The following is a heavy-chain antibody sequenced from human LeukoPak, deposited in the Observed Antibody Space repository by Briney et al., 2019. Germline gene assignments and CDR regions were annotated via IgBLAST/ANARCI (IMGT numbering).Heavy chain of an antibody. Sequence: PGRSLRLSCAASGFTFSSYGMHWVRQAPGKGLEGVAVIWYDGSNKYYADSVKGRFTISRDNSKNTLYLQMNSLRAEDTAVYYCASNIVGATFDYWGQGTLVTVSS. CDR1: GFTFSSYG. CDR2: IWYDGSNK. CDR3: ASNIVGATFDY. V-gene: IGHV3-33*01. D-gene: IGHD1-26*01. J-gene: IGHJ4*02.